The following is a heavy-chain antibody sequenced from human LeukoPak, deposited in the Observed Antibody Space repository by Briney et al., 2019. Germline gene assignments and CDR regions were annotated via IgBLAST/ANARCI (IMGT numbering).Heavy chain of an antibody. CDR3: AKGGQQVVRWWFDP. V-gene: IGHV3-30*04. CDR2: ISFDGSNE. CDR1: GFTFSHYA. Sequence: PGGSLRLSCGASGFTFSHYAMHWVRQAPGKGLEWVAVISFDGSNEYYADSVKGRFTISRDNPKNTLYLQMNSLRAEDTAVYYCAKGGQQVVRWWFDPWGQGTLVTVSS. D-gene: IGHD6-13*01. J-gene: IGHJ5*02.